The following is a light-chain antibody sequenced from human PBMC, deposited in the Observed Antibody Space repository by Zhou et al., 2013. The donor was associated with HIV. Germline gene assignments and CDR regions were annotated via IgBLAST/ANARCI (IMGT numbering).Light chain of an antibody. Sequence: DIQMTQSPSFLSASVGDRVTITCRASQSISSYLNWYQQKPGKAPKLLIYAASSLQSGVPSRFSGSGSGTDFTLTISSLQPEDFATYYCQQYDNFPLTFGGGTRLEMK. CDR2: AAS. CDR3: QQYDNFPLT. V-gene: IGKV1-39*02. CDR1: QSISSY. J-gene: IGKJ4*01.